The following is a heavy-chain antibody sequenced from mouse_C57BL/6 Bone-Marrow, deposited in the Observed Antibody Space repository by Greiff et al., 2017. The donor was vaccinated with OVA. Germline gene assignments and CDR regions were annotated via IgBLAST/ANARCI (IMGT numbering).Heavy chain of an antibody. D-gene: IGHD2-3*01. CDR3: AREGGYCGGAMDY. V-gene: IGHV1-72*01. CDR2: IDPNSGGT. J-gene: IGHJ4*01. CDR1: GYTFTSYW. Sequence: VKLQQPGAELVKPGASVKLSCKASGYTFTSYWMHWVKQRPGRGLEWIGRIDPNSGGTKYNEQFKSNATLTVDKPSSTAYMQLSSLTSEDSAVYYCAREGGYCGGAMDYWGQGTSVTVSS.